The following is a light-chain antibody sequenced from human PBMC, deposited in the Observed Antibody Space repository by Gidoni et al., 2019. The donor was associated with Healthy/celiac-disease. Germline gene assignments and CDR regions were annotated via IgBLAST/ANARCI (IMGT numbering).Light chain of an antibody. J-gene: IGKJ2*03. CDR1: QSISSY. V-gene: IGKV1-39*01. Sequence: DIQMTQSPSSLSASVGDRVTITCRASQSISSYLNWYQQKPGKAPKLLIYAASSLQSGVPSRFSGSGSGTDFTLTISSLQPEDFATYYCQQSYSTPGFGQETKLGIK. CDR3: QQSYSTPG. CDR2: AAS.